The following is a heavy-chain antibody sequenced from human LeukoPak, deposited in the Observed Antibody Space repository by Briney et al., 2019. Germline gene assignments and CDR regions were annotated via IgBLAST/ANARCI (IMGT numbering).Heavy chain of an antibody. V-gene: IGHV3-23*01. J-gene: IGHJ4*02. CDR2: ISSSGGST. CDR3: AKDQYPTVEEFDY. Sequence: ESGGSLRLSCAASEFTFSSYAMSWVRQAPGKGLEWVSTISSSGGSTSYADSVKGRFTVSRDNSKNTLYLQMNSLRAEDTATYYCAKDQYPTVEEFDYWGQGTLVTVSS. D-gene: IGHD4-11*01. CDR1: EFTFSSYA.